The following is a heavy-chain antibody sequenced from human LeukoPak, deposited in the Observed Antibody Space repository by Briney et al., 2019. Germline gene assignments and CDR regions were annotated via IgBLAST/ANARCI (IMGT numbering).Heavy chain of an antibody. CDR2: INPNSGGI. CDR3: ARDRTYYYDSSGSGFDY. J-gene: IGHJ4*02. V-gene: IGHV1-2*02. D-gene: IGHD3-22*01. Sequence: ASVKVSCKASGYTFTSYYMHWVRQAPGQGLEWMGWINPNSGGINYAQKFQGRVSVTRDTSISTAYMELSRLRSDDTAVYYCARDRTYYYDSSGSGFDYWGQGTLVTVSS. CDR1: GYTFTSYY.